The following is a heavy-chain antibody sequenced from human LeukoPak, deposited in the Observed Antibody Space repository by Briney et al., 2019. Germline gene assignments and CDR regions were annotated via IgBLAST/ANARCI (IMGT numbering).Heavy chain of an antibody. J-gene: IGHJ3*02. CDR2: IYYSGST. CDR3: ARTPIFSTGKGAFDI. D-gene: IGHD3-9*01. V-gene: IGHV4-59*01. Sequence: NPSETLSLTCTVSGGSISSYCWSWIRQPPGKGLECIGYIYYSGSTNYNPSLKSRVTISVDTSKNQFSLKLSSVTAADTAVYYCARTPIFSTGKGAFDIWGQGTMVTVSS. CDR1: GGSISSYC.